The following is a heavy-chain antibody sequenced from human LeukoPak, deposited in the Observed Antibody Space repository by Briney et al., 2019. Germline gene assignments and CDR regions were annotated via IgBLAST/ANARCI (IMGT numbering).Heavy chain of an antibody. CDR2: ITNKGTANTT. CDR3: VRDWHTAFFN. V-gene: IGHV3-72*01. Sequence: GGSLRLSCGACGFTFRDPYMLGLPDAPGKAVVGVGCITNKGTANTTHYAASVRGRFTISRDDSKNSLSLQMTSLKTEDTAVYYCVRDWHTAFFNWGQGALVTVSS. J-gene: IGHJ4*02. D-gene: IGHD5-18*01. CDR1: GFTFRDPY.